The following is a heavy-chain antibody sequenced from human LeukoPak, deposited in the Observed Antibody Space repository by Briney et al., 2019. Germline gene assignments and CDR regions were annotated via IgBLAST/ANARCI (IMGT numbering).Heavy chain of an antibody. CDR2: TSYDGTKK. J-gene: IGHJ4*02. CDR1: AFTFCSYH. Sequence: PGGSLRFYCAASAFTFCSYHLLRLRQGQGQGLKWGAVTSYDGTKKYYADSVTSRFTSSRDNSKNTRYLQMNSLRAEDTAVYYWAKDGLWFGELGGQSGGDYWGQGTLVTVSS. D-gene: IGHD3-10*01. V-gene: IGHV3-30*18. CDR3: AKDGLWFGELGGQSGGDY.